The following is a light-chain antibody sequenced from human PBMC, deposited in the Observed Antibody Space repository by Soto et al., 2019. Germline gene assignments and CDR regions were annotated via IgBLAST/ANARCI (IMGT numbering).Light chain of an antibody. CDR3: SSYTSSSTLYD. J-gene: IGLJ1*01. Sequence: QSPLTQPASVSGSPGQSITISCTGTSSDVGGYNYVSWYQQHPGKAPKLMIYEVSNRPSGVSNRFSGSKSGNTASLTISGLQAEDGADYYCSSYTSSSTLYDFGTGTKVTVL. CDR2: EVS. V-gene: IGLV2-14*01. CDR1: SSDVGGYNY.